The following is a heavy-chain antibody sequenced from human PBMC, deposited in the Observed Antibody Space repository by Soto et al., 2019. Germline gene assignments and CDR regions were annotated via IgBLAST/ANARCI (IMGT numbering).Heavy chain of an antibody. D-gene: IGHD3-3*01. J-gene: IGHJ4*02. CDR3: ARSTLLEWSGCFDY. CDR2: ISPYNGKT. CDR1: GGTFSSYA. V-gene: IGHV1-18*01. Sequence: ASVKVSCKASGGTFSSYAISWVRQAPGQGLEWMGGISPYNGKTNYAQKLQGRVTMTADTSTSTAYMELRSLRSDDTAVYYCARSTLLEWSGCFDYWGQGTLVTVSS.